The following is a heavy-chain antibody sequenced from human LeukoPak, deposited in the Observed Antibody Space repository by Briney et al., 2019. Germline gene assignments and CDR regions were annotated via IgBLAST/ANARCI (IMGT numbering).Heavy chain of an antibody. CDR3: ARVSAAVATPFDY. Sequence: GGSLRLSCAASGFTFSDYYMSWIRQAPGKGLEWVSYISSSGSTIYYADSVKGRFTISRDNAKNSLYLQMNSLRAEDTAVYYCARVSAAVATPFDYWGQGTLVTVSS. J-gene: IGHJ4*02. D-gene: IGHD6-19*01. CDR1: GFTFSDYY. CDR2: ISSSGSTI. V-gene: IGHV3-11*01.